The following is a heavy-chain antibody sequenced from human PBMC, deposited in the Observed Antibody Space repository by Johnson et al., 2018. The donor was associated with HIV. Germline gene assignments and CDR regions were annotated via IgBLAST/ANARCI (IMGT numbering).Heavy chain of an antibody. CDR3: ARDQYSSSWYDAFDI. Sequence: QVQLVESGGGVVQPGTSLRLSCEASGFNFRRFGMHWVRQAPGKGLEWVAVISYDGSNKYYADSVKGRFTISRDNSKNTLYLQMNSLRAEDTAVYYCARDQYSSSWYDAFDIWGQGTMVTVSS. J-gene: IGHJ3*02. CDR2: ISYDGSNK. V-gene: IGHV3-30*03. D-gene: IGHD6-13*01. CDR1: GFNFRRFG.